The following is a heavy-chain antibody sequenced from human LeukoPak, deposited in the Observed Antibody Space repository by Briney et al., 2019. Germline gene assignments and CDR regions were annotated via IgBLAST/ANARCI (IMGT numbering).Heavy chain of an antibody. CDR3: ARHDYSNPRVDY. V-gene: IGHV4-59*08. J-gene: IGHJ4*02. D-gene: IGHD4-11*01. Sequence: SETLSLTCTVSGGSISNYYWSWIRQPPGKGLEWIGYISHSGRTNYNPSLRGRVTISVATSKNQFSLKLSSVTAADTALYYCARHDYSNPRVDYWGQGTLVTVSS. CDR1: GGSISNYY. CDR2: ISHSGRT.